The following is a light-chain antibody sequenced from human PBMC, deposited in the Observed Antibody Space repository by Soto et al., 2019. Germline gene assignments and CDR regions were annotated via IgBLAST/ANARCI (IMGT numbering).Light chain of an antibody. CDR3: ASWDNNLSGWV. Sequence: QSVLTQSASAPGTPGQRVTISCSGSNSNIGSKYVYWFQQLPGSAPKVLIYNNNERPSGVPDRFSGSKSGTSASLAISGLRSEDEADYYCASWDNNLSGWVFGGGTKLTVL. CDR2: NNN. J-gene: IGLJ3*02. V-gene: IGLV1-47*02. CDR1: NSNIGSKY.